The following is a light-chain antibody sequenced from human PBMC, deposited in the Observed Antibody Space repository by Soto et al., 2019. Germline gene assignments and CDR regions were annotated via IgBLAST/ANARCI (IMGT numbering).Light chain of an antibody. CDR2: AAS. V-gene: IGKV1-39*01. CDR1: QSISSY. CDR3: QQSYSTPWT. Sequence: DIQMTQSPSSLSASVGDRVTITCRASQSISSYLNWYQQKPGKAPNLVIYAASSLQSGVPSRFSGSGSGSDFTLTISSLQPEDFATYYCQQSYSTPWTFGQGTKVEIK. J-gene: IGKJ1*01.